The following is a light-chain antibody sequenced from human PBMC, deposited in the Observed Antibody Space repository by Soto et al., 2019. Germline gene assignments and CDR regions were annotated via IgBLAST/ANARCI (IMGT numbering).Light chain of an antibody. CDR3: QQYNNWPET. J-gene: IGKJ5*01. CDR1: QSVSSS. V-gene: IGKV3-15*01. CDR2: GAS. Sequence: EVVMTQSPATLSVSPGERATLSCRASQSVSSSLAWYQQTPGQAPRLLIFGASTRATGIPARFSGSGSGTEFTLTISSLQSEDFAVYYCQQYNNWPETFGQGTRLEIK.